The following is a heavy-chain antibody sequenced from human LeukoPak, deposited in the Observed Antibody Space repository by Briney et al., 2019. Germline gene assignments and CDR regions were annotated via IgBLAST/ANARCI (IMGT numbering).Heavy chain of an antibody. D-gene: IGHD2-15*01. J-gene: IGHJ4*02. Sequence: VASVKVSCKASGYTFTGYYMHWVRQAPGQGLGWMGWINPNSGGTNYAQKFQGRVTMTRDTSISTAYMELSRLRSDDTAVYYCARALKRSGGSCYLGYWGQGTLVTVSS. CDR1: GYTFTGYY. V-gene: IGHV1-2*02. CDR2: INPNSGGT. CDR3: ARALKRSGGSCYLGY.